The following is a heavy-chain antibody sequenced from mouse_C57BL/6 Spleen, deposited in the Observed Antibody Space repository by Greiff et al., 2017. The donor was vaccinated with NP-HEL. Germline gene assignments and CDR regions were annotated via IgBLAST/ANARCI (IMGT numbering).Heavy chain of an antibody. Sequence: QVQPQQPGAELVRPGSSVKLSCKASGYTFTSYWMHWVKQRPIQGLEWIGNIDPSDSETHYNQKFKDKATLTVDKSSSTAYMQLSSLTSEDSAVYYCARGSYYGNYGDYWGQGTTLTVSS. J-gene: IGHJ2*01. CDR3: ARGSYYGNYGDY. CDR1: GYTFTSYW. D-gene: IGHD2-1*01. CDR2: IDPSDSET. V-gene: IGHV1-52*01.